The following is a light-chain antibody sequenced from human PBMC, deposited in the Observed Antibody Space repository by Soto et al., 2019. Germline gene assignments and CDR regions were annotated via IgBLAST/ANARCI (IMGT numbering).Light chain of an antibody. Sequence: QSALTQPSSVSRSPGQAITLLFTRTNSDVGGYNYVSWYQQHPGKAPKLMIYDVSNRPSGVSNRFSGSKSGNTASLTISGLQAEDEADYYCCSYTTSSTVLFGGGTKVTVL. V-gene: IGLV2-14*03. CDR1: NSDVGGYNY. J-gene: IGLJ2*01. CDR3: CSYTTSSTVL. CDR2: DVS.